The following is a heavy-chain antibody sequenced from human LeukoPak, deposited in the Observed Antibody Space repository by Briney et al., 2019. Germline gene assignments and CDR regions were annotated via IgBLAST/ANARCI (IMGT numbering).Heavy chain of an antibody. CDR1: GGSISSGNYY. V-gene: IGHV4-61*02. CDR3: ARFTALVTYGDY. CDR2: IYTTGST. Sequence: SETLSLTCTVSGGSISSGNYYWSWIRQSAGKGVEWIGRIYTTGSTNYNPSLKSRVTISVDTSKNQFSLSLNSVTAADTAVYYCARFTALVTYGDYWGQGALVTVSS. D-gene: IGHD5-18*01. J-gene: IGHJ4*02.